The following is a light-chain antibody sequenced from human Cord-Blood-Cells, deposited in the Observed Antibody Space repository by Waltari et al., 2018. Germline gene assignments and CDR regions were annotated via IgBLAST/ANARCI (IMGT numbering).Light chain of an antibody. Sequence: QSALTQPRSVSGSPGQSVTISCTGTSTDVGGYKYVSWYQQHPGKATKLMIYDVSKRPSGVPDRFSGSKSGNTASLTISGLQAEDEADYYCCSYAGSYTLFGTGTKVTVL. CDR3: CSYAGSYTL. J-gene: IGLJ1*01. CDR2: DVS. CDR1: STDVGGYKY. V-gene: IGLV2-11*01.